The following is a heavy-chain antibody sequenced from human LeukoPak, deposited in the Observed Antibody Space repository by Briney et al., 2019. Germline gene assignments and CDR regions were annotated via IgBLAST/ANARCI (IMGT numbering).Heavy chain of an antibody. V-gene: IGHV4-4*02. Sequence: SGTLSLTCDVSGVSVTTSDGWSWVPQAPGKALGGLGNIYQNETTNYNPSLKSRLIISIDKANNQFSLKLSSVTAADTAVYYCARSTIAAAGTHFDYWGQGTLVTVSS. CDR2: IYQNETT. CDR3: ARSTIAAAGTHFDY. D-gene: IGHD6-13*01. CDR1: GVSVTTSDG. J-gene: IGHJ4*02.